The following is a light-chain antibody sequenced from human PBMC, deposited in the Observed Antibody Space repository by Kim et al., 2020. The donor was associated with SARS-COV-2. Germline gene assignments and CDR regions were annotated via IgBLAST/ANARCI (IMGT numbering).Light chain of an antibody. J-gene: IGKJ2*01. CDR2: AAS. Sequence: DIQMTQSPSSLSAFVGDRVTITCRASQSISSYLNWYQQKPGKAPKLLFYAASSLQSGVPSRFSGSGSGTDFTLTISSLQPEDFATYYCQQSYSTPYTFGQGTKLEI. CDR3: QQSYSTPYT. CDR1: QSISSY. V-gene: IGKV1-39*01.